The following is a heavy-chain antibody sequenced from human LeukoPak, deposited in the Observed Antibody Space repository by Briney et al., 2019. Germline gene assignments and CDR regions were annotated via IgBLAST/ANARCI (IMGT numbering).Heavy chain of an antibody. CDR1: GGSFSTYA. D-gene: IGHD3-16*01. V-gene: IGHV1-69*05. CDR3: AMGGVSIQGWPPHLDD. Sequence: SVKVSCRASGGSFSTYAISWVRQAPGQGLEWGGGIIPIFGTSNYTQKFQGRITFTTDESTSTSYMELRSLRSEDTAVYFRAMGGVSIQGWPPHLDDWGQGTLVTVSS. CDR2: IIPIFGTS. J-gene: IGHJ4*02.